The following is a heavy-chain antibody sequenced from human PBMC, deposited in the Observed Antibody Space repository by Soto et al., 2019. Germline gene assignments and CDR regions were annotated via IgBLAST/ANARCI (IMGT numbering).Heavy chain of an antibody. D-gene: IGHD6-13*01. J-gene: IGHJ5*02. V-gene: IGHV1-2*02. Sequence: ASVKVSCKASGYTFTGYYMHWVRQAPGQGLEWMGWINPNSGGTNYAQKFQGRVTMTRDTSVSTAYMELSRLRSDDTAVYYCARAARIAAGWFDPWGQGTLVTVSS. CDR1: GYTFTGYY. CDR2: INPNSGGT. CDR3: ARAARIAAGWFDP.